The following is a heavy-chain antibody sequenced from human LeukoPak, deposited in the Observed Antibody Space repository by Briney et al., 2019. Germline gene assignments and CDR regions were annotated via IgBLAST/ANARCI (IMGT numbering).Heavy chain of an antibody. J-gene: IGHJ6*02. V-gene: IGHV1-2*02. Sequence: ASVKVSCKASGYTFTGYYMHWVRPAPGQGLEWMGWINPNSGGTNYAQKFQGRVAMTRDTSISTAYMELSRLRSDDTAVYYCARGNEGDILTGYYSGYYYGMDVWGQGTTVTVSS. CDR2: INPNSGGT. CDR3: ARGNEGDILTGYYSGYYYGMDV. D-gene: IGHD3-9*01. CDR1: GYTFTGYY.